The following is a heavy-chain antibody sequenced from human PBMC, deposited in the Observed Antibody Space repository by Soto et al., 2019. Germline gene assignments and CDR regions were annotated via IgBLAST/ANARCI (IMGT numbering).Heavy chain of an antibody. J-gene: IGHJ6*02. CDR2: IYYSGYS. CDR3: ARNKGGVIQHGIDV. D-gene: IGHD3-10*01. CDR1: GGSISGFY. V-gene: IGHV4-59*01. Sequence: QVQLQESGPGPVKASETLSLTCTVSGGSISGFYWSWFRQSPGKGLEWIVHIYYSGYSNFNPFLKSRVTVSVYTAKNHFSLMLISVTAADTAVYYCARNKGGVIQHGIDVWGQGTTVIVS.